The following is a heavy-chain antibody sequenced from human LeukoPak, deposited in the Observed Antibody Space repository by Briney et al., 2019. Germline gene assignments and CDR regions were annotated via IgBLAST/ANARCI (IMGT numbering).Heavy chain of an antibody. CDR1: GGSISSGGYY. D-gene: IGHD6-13*01. V-gene: IGHV4-61*02. Sequence: SQTLSLTCTVSGGSISSGGYYWSWIRQHPGKGLEWIGRIYTSGSTNYNPSLKSRVTISVDTSKNQFSLKLSSVTAADTAVFYCARVLSSSTWYRAFDIWGQGTMVTVSS. CDR2: IYTSGST. J-gene: IGHJ3*02. CDR3: ARVLSSSTWYRAFDI.